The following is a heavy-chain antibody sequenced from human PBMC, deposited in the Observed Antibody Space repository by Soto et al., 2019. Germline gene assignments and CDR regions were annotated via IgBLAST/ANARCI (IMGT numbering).Heavy chain of an antibody. V-gene: IGHV1-8*02. J-gene: IGHJ6*02. CDR2: MNPNSGNT. Sequence: QVQLVQSGAEVKKPGASVKVSCKTSGYTFTSYDINWVRQASGQGLEWVGWMNPNSGNTGYAQKFQGRLTMTRNTSRSTPYTELSSLRFEDTAVYCGARVIEVWRQGTTGTISS. CDR1: GYTFTSYD. CDR3: ARVIEV.